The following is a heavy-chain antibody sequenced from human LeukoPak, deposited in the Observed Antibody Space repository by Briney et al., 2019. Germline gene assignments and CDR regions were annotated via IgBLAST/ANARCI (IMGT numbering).Heavy chain of an antibody. Sequence: SETLSLTCTVSGGSISSYYWSWIRQPPGKGLEWIGYIYYGGSTNYNPSLKSRVTISVDTSKNQFSLKLSSVTAADTAVYYCARGRERSLDYWGQGTLVTVSS. D-gene: IGHD1-26*01. CDR2: IYYGGST. J-gene: IGHJ4*02. CDR1: GGSISSYY. V-gene: IGHV4-59*08. CDR3: ARGRERSLDY.